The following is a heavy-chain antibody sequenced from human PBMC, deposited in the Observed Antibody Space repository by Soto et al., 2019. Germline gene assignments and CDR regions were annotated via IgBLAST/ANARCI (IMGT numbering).Heavy chain of an antibody. CDR3: ARATFIRKGYYDATDYCYFDY. CDR1: GGSISSGGFS. V-gene: IGHV4-30-2*06. J-gene: IGHJ4*02. Sequence: SETLSLTCAVSGGSISSGGFSWSWIRQSPGRGLECIGYIFYTGSTYYNPSLKSRVTISVDRSKNQFSLRLTSVTAADTAVYYCARATFIRKGYYDATDYCYFDYWGQGALVTVSS. CDR2: IFYTGST. D-gene: IGHD3-22*01.